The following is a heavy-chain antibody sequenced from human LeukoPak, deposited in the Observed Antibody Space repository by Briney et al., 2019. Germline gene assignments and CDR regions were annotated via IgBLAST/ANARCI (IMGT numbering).Heavy chain of an antibody. V-gene: IGHV4-59*08. CDR2: IYYSGST. Sequence: SETLSLTCTVSGGSISSYYWSWIQQPPGKGLEWIGYIYYSGSTNYNPSLKSRVTISVDTSKNQFSLKLSSVTAADTAVYYCARLHDSSGYPSGWYFDLWGRGTLVTVSS. J-gene: IGHJ2*01. CDR1: GGSISSYY. D-gene: IGHD3-22*01. CDR3: ARLHDSSGYPSGWYFDL.